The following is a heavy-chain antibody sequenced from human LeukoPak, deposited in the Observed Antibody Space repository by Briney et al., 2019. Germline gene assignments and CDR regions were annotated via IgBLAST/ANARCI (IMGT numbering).Heavy chain of an antibody. CDR1: GFTCSSCW. Sequence: PGGFLRLSCAVSGFTCSSCWMNWVRQAPGKGLEWVATVNEDGTAKFYVDSVKGRFTIFRDNTRSSLDLQMNSLTVEDTAMYYCEAPATAWGQGTLVTVSS. CDR2: VNEDGTAK. CDR3: EAPATA. V-gene: IGHV3-7*01. J-gene: IGHJ5*02.